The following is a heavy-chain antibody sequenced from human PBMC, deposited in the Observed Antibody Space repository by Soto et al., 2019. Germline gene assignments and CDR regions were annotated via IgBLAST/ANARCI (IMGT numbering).Heavy chain of an antibody. V-gene: IGHV4-61*01. CDR2: IYYTGST. CDR3: ARDRAGTTASYNGMDV. D-gene: IGHD1-7*01. CDR1: GGSVSSGSYF. J-gene: IGHJ6*02. Sequence: QVQLQESGPGLVKPSETLSLTCTVSGGSVSSGSYFWSWFRQPPGKGLEWLGYIYYTGSTNYNPYLKSRVTMSLDTSKNQFSLKLSSVTAADAAVYYCARDRAGTTASYNGMDVWGLGSTVTVSS.